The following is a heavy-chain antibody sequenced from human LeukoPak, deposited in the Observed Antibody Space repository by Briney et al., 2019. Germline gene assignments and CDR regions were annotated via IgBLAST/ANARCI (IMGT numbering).Heavy chain of an antibody. V-gene: IGHV4-61*01. CDR2: IYYNGNT. J-gene: IGHJ4*02. D-gene: IGHD6-13*01. CDR3: ARGYRSSWYQVDY. CDR1: GASAAIGSYF. Sequence: SETRSPTCIVSGASAAIGSYFWSWIRHPPGKGLEWFGFIYYNGNTNSSPSLKSRVTISVDTSKSQFSLKLTSVTAADTAVYYRARGYRSSWYQVDYWGQGTLVTVSS.